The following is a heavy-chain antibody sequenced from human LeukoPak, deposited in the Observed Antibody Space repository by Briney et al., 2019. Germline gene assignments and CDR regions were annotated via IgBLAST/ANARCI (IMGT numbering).Heavy chain of an antibody. CDR1: GSTFTDYY. J-gene: IGHJ5*02. D-gene: IGHD3-9*01. V-gene: IGHV1-2*02. Sequence: ASVKVSCKASGSTFTDYYMHWVRQAPGQGLEWMGWINPNSGGTNFAQKFQGRVTMTRDTSISTAYMELSRLRSDDTAVYYCARELGYYDILTGYNWFDPWGQGTLVTVSS. CDR3: ARELGYYDILTGYNWFDP. CDR2: INPNSGGT.